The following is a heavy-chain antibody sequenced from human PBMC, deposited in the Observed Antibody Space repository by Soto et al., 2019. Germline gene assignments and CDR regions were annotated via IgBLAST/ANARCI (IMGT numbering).Heavy chain of an antibody. CDR2: ISSTTNYK. CDR1: GFTFSNAW. CDR3: ARALAHPPRYYYHSSGYPFAI. J-gene: IGHJ3*02. D-gene: IGHD3-22*01. Sequence: PGGSLRLSCAASGFTFSNAWMSWVRQAPGKGLEWVSSISSTTNYKYYADSVKGRFTISRDNAKNSLYLQMNSLRAEDTAVYYCARALAHPPRYYYHSSGYPFAIWGQGTMVTVSS. V-gene: IGHV3-21*01.